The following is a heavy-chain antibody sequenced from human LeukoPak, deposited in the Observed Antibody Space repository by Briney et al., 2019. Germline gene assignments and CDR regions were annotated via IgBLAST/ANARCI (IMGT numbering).Heavy chain of an antibody. Sequence: PGGSLRLSCAASGFTLSSYGMHWVRQAPGKGLEWVAVIWYDGSNKYYADSVKGRFTISRDNSKNTLYLQMNSLRAEDTAVYYCAKDSRLYGGYDFDYWGQGTLVTVSS. V-gene: IGHV3-33*06. J-gene: IGHJ4*02. CDR1: GFTLSSYG. CDR2: IWYDGSNK. D-gene: IGHD5-12*01. CDR3: AKDSRLYGGYDFDY.